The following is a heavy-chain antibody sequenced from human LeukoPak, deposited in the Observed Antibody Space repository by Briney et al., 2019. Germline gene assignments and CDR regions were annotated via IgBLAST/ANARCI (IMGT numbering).Heavy chain of an antibody. CDR1: GDSITSGGYY. CDR2: IYKTGST. Sequence: SETLSLTCTVSGDSITSGGYYWSWIRQRPGKGLEWIGYIYKTGSTYYNPSLKSRVTMSVDTSRNQFSLKLNSVTAADTTVYYCARDVLRWGQGTLVTVSP. J-gene: IGHJ4*02. CDR3: ARDVLR. V-gene: IGHV4-31*03.